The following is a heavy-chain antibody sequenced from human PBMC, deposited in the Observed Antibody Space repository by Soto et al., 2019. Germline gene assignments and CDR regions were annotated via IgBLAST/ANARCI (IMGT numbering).Heavy chain of an antibody. D-gene: IGHD6-6*01. CDR2: ISDSGGST. Sequence: EVQLLESGGGMVQPGGSLRLACAASGFTFSGYAMSWVRQAPGKWLEWVSAISDSGGSTYYADSVKGRFTIFRDNSNKTLYLQLNSFRAEDTAVYYCAKRVEYSSSSHCFDYWGQGTLVTVSS. CDR3: AKRVEYSSSSHCFDY. CDR1: GFTFSGYA. J-gene: IGHJ4*02. V-gene: IGHV3-23*01.